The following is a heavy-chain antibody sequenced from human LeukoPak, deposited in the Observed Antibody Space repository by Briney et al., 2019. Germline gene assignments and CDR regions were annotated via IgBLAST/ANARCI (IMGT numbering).Heavy chain of an antibody. J-gene: IGHJ4*02. CDR2: IYPGDSDT. CDR1: GYSFTNYW. Sequence: GESLKISCKGSGYSFTNYWIAWVRQMPGKGLEWMGIIYPGDSDTRYSPSFQGQVTISADKSISIAYLQWSSLKASDTAMYYCARRSSGYYYFDYWGQGTLVTASS. V-gene: IGHV5-51*01. CDR3: ARRSSGYYYFDY. D-gene: IGHD6-19*01.